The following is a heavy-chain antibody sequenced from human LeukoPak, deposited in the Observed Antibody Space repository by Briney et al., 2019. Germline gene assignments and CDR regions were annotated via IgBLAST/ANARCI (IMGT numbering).Heavy chain of an antibody. Sequence: PSETLSLTCTVSGGSISSSSYYWGWIRQPPGKGLEWIGSIYYSGSTYYNPSLKSRVTISVDTSKNQFSLKLSSVTAADTAVYYCARRGASKYCYDSSGYYYDWGQGTLVTVSS. D-gene: IGHD3-22*01. CDR1: GGSISSSSYY. J-gene: IGHJ4*02. CDR2: IYYSGST. CDR3: ARRGASKYCYDSSGYYYD. V-gene: IGHV4-39*01.